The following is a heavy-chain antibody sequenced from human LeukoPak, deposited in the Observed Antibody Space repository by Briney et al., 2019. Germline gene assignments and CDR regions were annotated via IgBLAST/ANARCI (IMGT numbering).Heavy chain of an antibody. CDR2: INDRGIAT. Sequence: GGSLRLSCAASGFTFSSYSMNWVRKAPGKGLEWVSTINDRGIATYYADSVKGRFTISRDNPKNTLSLQVSSLRAEDTAIYYCAKGLKTAVGPYKGYHYYMDVWGKGTTVTVSS. V-gene: IGHV3-23*01. J-gene: IGHJ6*03. CDR1: GFTFSSYS. D-gene: IGHD5-18*01. CDR3: AKGLKTAVGPYKGYHYYMDV.